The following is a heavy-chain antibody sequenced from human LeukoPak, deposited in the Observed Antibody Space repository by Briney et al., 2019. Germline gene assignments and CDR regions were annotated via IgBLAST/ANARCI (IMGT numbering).Heavy chain of an antibody. CDR2: IGGCGGST. J-gene: IGHJ4*02. Sequence: PGGSLRLSCAASGFTFSTYAMSWVRQAPGKGLEWVSGIGGCGGSTYYEYSVKGRFTISRDNSKNTLYLEINSLRAEDTAVYYCARDPHYYYGSGRYLFLFDYWGQGTLVTVSS. CDR1: GFTFSTYA. CDR3: ARDPHYYYGSGRYLFLFDY. V-gene: IGHV3-23*01. D-gene: IGHD3-10*01.